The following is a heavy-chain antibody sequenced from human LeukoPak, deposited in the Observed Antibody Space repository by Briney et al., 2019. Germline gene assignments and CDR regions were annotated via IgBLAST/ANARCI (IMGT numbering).Heavy chain of an antibody. CDR1: GGSISSYYW. CDR2: IYWNDDK. D-gene: IGHD1-14*01. CDR3: AHSDNNLLDY. Sequence: TLSLTCTVSGGSISSYYWSWIRQPPGKALEWLALIYWNDDKRYSPSLKSRLTITKDTSKNQVVLTMTNMDPVDTATYYCAHSDNNLLDYWGQGTLVTVSS. V-gene: IGHV2-5*01. J-gene: IGHJ4*02.